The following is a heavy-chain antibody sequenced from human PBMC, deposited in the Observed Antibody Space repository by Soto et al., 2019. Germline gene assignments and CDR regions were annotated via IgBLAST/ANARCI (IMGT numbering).Heavy chain of an antibody. J-gene: IGHJ4*02. D-gene: IGHD4-17*01. Sequence: ASVKVSCKASGYTFTNYAMHWVRQAPGQGLEWMGWISAGNGKTKYSQNFQGRVTITRDTSASTAYMELSSLRSEDTAVYYCARVYGDYLDDYWGQGTLVTVYS. CDR1: GYTFTNYA. V-gene: IGHV1-3*01. CDR3: ARVYGDYLDDY. CDR2: ISAGNGKT.